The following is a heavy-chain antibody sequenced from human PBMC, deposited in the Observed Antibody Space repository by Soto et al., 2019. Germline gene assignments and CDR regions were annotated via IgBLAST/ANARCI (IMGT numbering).Heavy chain of an antibody. Sequence: GGSLRLSCAASGFTFDDYAMHWVRQAPGKGLEWVSGISWNSGSIGYADSVKGRFTISRDNAKNSLYLQMNSLRAEDTALYYCAKDMAAAAEDYYYGMDVWGQGTTVTVSS. D-gene: IGHD6-13*01. J-gene: IGHJ6*02. CDR2: ISWNSGSI. CDR3: AKDMAAAAEDYYYGMDV. V-gene: IGHV3-9*01. CDR1: GFTFDDYA.